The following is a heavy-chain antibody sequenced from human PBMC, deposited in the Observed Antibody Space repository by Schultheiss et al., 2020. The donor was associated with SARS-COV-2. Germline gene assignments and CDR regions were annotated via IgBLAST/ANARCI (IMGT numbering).Heavy chain of an antibody. CDR2: IYTSGST. CDR3: ATGVMFDI. D-gene: IGHD5/OR15-5a*01. CDR1: GGSISSSSYY. J-gene: IGHJ3*02. Sequence: SETLSLTCTVSGGSISSSSYYWSWIRQPAGKGLEWIGRIYTSGSTNYNPSLKSRVTISVDTSKNQFSLKLSSVTAADTAVYYCATGVMFDIWGQGTMVTVSS. V-gene: IGHV4-61*02.